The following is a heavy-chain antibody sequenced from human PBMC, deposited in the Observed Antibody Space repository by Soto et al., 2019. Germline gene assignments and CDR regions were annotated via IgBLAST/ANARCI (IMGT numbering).Heavy chain of an antibody. J-gene: IGHJ6*03. D-gene: IGHD1-26*01. CDR3: AKRALHYMDV. V-gene: IGHV3-23*01. Sequence: GGSPRLSCAAPGFTFSSYSMSWVRQAPGKGLEWVSAISGSGGSTYYADSVKGRFTISRDNSKNTLYLQMNSLRAEDTAVYYCAKRALHYMDVWGKGTTVTVSS. CDR2: ISGSGGST. CDR1: GFTFSSYS.